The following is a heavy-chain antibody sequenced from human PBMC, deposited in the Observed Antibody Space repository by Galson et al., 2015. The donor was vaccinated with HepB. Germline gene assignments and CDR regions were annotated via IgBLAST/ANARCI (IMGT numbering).Heavy chain of an antibody. D-gene: IGHD3-3*01. V-gene: IGHV3-30*18. CDR2: ISYDGTKK. J-gene: IGHJ4*02. CDR3: AKPGGIYDLWIGTGCDF. Sequence: SLRLSCAASGFTFNNYAIHWVLQAPGKGLEWVAVISYDGTKKHYTDSVKSRFTVSRDLSKNTVYLQLSSLRTADTGVYYCAKPGGIYDLWIGTGCDFWGQGALVTVSS. CDR1: GFTFNNYA.